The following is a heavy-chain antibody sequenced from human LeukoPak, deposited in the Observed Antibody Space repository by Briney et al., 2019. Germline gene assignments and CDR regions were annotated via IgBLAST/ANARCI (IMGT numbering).Heavy chain of an antibody. D-gene: IGHD3-22*01. CDR3: AMTYYYDSTGSYYFDY. CDR1: GGSFSGYY. V-gene: IGHV4-34*01. Sequence: SETLSLTCAVYGGSFSGYYWSWIRQPPGKGLKLIGEINHTGSTNYNPSLKSRVTISVDTSKNQFSLKLSSVTAADTAVYYCAMTYYYDSTGSYYFDYWGQGTLVTVSS. J-gene: IGHJ4*02. CDR2: INHTGST.